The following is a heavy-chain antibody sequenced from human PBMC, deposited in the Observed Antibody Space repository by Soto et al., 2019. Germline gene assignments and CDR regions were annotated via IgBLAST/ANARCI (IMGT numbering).Heavy chain of an antibody. CDR1: QFTFGGLG. J-gene: IGHJ4*02. V-gene: IGHV3-23*01. CDR3: VSWMSAHFDY. CDR2: ISRDEDNT. Sequence: VLLLESGGGFVQPGGSVRLSCAAPQFTFGGLGLSWVRQSPGRGLEWVATISRDEDNTHYADSVNGRFTISKDRSTHTLPLTMAGLIADDTAMYYCVSWMSAHFDYWDRGTLVTVSS. D-gene: IGHD2-2*03.